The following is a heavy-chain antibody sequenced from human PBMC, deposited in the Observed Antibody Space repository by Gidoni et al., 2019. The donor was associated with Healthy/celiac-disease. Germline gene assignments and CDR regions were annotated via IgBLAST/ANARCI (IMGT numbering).Heavy chain of an antibody. CDR3: ARHEIDSAFDI. Sequence: QLQLQESGPGLVKPSETLSLTCTVSGGSISSSSYSWGWIRQPPGKGLEWIGSIYYSGSTYYNPSLKSRVTISVDTSKNQFSLKLSSVTAADTAVYYCARHEIDSAFDIWGQGTMVTVSS. CDR2: IYYSGST. J-gene: IGHJ3*02. V-gene: IGHV4-39*01. CDR1: GGSISSSSYS.